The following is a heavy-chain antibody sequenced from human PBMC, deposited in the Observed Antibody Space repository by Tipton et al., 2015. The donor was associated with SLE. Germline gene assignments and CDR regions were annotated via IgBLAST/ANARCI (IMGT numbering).Heavy chain of an antibody. CDR1: GFTFDDYA. CDR2: ISWNSGSI. V-gene: IGHV3-9*01. CDR3: ARDGYGGYGSYDAFDI. D-gene: IGHD5-12*01. Sequence: SLRLSCAASGFTFDDYAMHWVRQAPGKGLEWVSGISWNSGSIGYADSVKGRFTISRDNSKNTLYLQMNSLRAKDTAVYYCARDGYGGYGSYDAFDIWGQGTMVTVSS. J-gene: IGHJ3*02.